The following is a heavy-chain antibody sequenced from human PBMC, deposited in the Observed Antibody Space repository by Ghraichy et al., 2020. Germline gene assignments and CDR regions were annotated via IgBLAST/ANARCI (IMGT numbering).Heavy chain of an antibody. CDR1: GFTFSSYA. CDR2: ISTSGGST. Sequence: GGSLRLSCAASGFTFSSYAMSWVRQAPGKGLEWVSGISTSGGSTYYVGSVKGRFTISRDNSKNTLYLQMNSLRADDTAVYYCAKDGHLWTTTPVYMDVWGKGTTVTVSS. CDR3: AKDGHLWTTTPVYMDV. D-gene: IGHD2-15*01. V-gene: IGHV3-23*01. J-gene: IGHJ6*03.